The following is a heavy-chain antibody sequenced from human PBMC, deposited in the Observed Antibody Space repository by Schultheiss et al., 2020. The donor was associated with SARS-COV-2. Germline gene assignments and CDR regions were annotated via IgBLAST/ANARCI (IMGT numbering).Heavy chain of an antibody. J-gene: IGHJ5*02. CDR2: INPNSGGT. CDR1: GYTFTGYY. D-gene: IGHD3-3*01. Sequence: ASVKVSCKASGYTFTGYYMHWVRQAPGQGLEWMGWINPNSGGTNYAQKFQGRVTMTRDTSISTAYMELSRLRSDDTAVYYCARGRRAISKLAPNWFDPWGQGTLVTVSS. CDR3: ARGRRAISKLAPNWFDP. V-gene: IGHV1-2*02.